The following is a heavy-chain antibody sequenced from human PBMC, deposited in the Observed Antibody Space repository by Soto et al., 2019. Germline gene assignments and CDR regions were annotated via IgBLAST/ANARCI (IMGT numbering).Heavy chain of an antibody. Sequence: PGGSLRLSCAASGFTFNSYGMHWVRQAPGKGLEWVAVISYDGSNKYYADSVKGRFTISRDNSKNTLYLQMNSLRAEDTAVYYCAKDWRIGSGWYYGTDYWGQGTLVTVSS. CDR1: GFTFNSYG. CDR2: ISYDGSNK. V-gene: IGHV3-30*18. J-gene: IGHJ4*02. CDR3: AKDWRIGSGWYYGTDY. D-gene: IGHD6-19*01.